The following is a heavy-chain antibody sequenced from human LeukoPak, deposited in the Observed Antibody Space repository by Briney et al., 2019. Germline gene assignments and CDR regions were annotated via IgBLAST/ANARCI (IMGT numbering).Heavy chain of an antibody. J-gene: IGHJ3*02. CDR3: ARDLATVSGFDI. CDR1: GFTFSSYA. CDR2: ISSSGSTI. Sequence: GGSLRLSCAASGFTFSSYAMSWVRQAPGKGLEWVSYISSSGSTIYYADSVKGRFTISRDNAKNSLYLQMNSLRAEDTAVYYCARDLATVSGFDIWGQGTMVTVSS. V-gene: IGHV3-48*04. D-gene: IGHD5-12*01.